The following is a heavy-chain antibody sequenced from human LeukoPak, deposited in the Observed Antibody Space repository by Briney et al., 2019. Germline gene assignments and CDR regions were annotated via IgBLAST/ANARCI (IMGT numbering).Heavy chain of an antibody. J-gene: IGHJ6*02. D-gene: IGHD3-22*01. CDR2: IIVYTGDT. Sequence: SESLSLTCTVFGGSLTDYFGTWIRHSPGKGLEWIGEIIVYTGDTKDNPSLQRRVSLSLEKSKNQLSLELRSVTAADTAVYYCARGRIAKIVVVHSFSYGMDVWGQGTTVTVSS. CDR1: GGSLTDYF. CDR3: ARGRIAKIVVVHSFSYGMDV. V-gene: IGHV4-34*01.